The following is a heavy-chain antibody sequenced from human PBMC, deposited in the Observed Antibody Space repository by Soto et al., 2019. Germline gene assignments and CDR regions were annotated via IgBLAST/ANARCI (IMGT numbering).Heavy chain of an antibody. J-gene: IGHJ4*02. D-gene: IGHD3-9*01. V-gene: IGHV3-23*01. CDR3: AKVGPFYDILTGLLHIGTCYDY. CDR1: GFSFDYDA. Sequence: GGSLRLSCAASGFSFDYDAMSWVRQAPGKGLEWVSLISGRGGKTYYAESVKGRFTISRHNSKNTMYIQMTNLRADDKAVYYCAKVGPFYDILTGLLHIGTCYDYWGRGPLVTVSS. CDR2: ISGRGGKT.